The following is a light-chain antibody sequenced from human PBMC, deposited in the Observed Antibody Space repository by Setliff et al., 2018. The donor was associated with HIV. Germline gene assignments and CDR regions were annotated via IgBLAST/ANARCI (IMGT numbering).Light chain of an antibody. V-gene: IGLV2-18*02. Sequence: QSALTQPPSVSGSPGQSVTISCTGTSSDVGSYNRVSWYQQPPGTAPKLIIYEDTYRPSGVPDRFSGSKSGNTASLTISGLQAEDEGDYYCASYRPNDLGVFGTGTKVTVL. CDR3: ASYRPNDLGV. CDR1: SSDVGSYNR. CDR2: EDT. J-gene: IGLJ1*01.